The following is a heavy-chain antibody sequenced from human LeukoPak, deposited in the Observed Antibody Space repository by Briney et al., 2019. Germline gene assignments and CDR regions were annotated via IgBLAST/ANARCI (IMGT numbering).Heavy chain of an antibody. CDR3: ARRVAVADNYFDY. J-gene: IGHJ4*02. CDR2: ISSSSSYI. Sequence: GGSLRLSCAASGFTFSSYSMNWVRQAPGKGLEWVSSISSSSSYIYYADSVKGRFTISRDNAKNSLYLQMNSLRAEDTGVYYCARRVAVADNYFDYWGQGTLVTVSS. CDR1: GFTFSSYS. D-gene: IGHD6-19*01. V-gene: IGHV3-21*01.